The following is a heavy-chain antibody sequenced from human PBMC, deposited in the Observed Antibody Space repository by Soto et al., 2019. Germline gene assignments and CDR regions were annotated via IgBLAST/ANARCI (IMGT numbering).Heavy chain of an antibody. J-gene: IGHJ4*02. CDR3: ARAAKRYFDD. CDR2: IIPIFGPA. CDR1: GGTFSTFA. Sequence: QVQLVQSGAEVKKPGSSVRVSCKASGGTFSTFAISWVRQAPGQGLEWMGGIIPIFGPANYAQKFQGRVTITSDKSTSTASLELSSLRSEDTAVYYCARAAKRYFDDWGQGTMVTVSS. D-gene: IGHD6-25*01. V-gene: IGHV1-69*06.